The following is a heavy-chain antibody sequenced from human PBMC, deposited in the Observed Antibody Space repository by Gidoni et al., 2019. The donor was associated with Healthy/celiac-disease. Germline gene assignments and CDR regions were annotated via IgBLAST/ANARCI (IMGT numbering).Heavy chain of an antibody. D-gene: IGHD3-3*01. Sequence: EVQRVESGGGWVQPGGSLRLSCEASGFTFSSYSMNWVRQAPGKGLEWVSSISSSSSTIYYADSLKGRFTISRDNAKNSPYLQMNSLRAEDTAVYYCARPGRGFWSGPFDYWGQGTLVTVSS. CDR1: GFTFSSYS. CDR2: ISSSSSTI. CDR3: ARPGRGFWSGPFDY. V-gene: IGHV3-48*01. J-gene: IGHJ4*02.